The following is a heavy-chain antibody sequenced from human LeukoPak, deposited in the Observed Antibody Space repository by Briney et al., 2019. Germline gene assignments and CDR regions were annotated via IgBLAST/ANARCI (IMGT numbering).Heavy chain of an antibody. J-gene: IGHJ4*02. Sequence: VASVKVSCKASGGTFSSYAISWVRQAPGQGLEWMGGIIPIFGTANYAQKFQGRVTITADKSTSTAYMELSSLRSEDTAVYYCAISGLWFGELPDSDYWGQGTLVTVSS. CDR2: IIPIFGTA. D-gene: IGHD3-10*01. V-gene: IGHV1-69*06. CDR1: GGTFSSYA. CDR3: AISGLWFGELPDSDY.